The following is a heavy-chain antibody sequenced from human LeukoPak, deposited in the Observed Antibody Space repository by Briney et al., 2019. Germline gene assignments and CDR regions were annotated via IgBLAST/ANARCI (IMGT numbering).Heavy chain of an antibody. Sequence: PGGSLRLSCAASGFTLSSYAMSWVRQAPGKGLEWVSAIIGSGSSTYYADSVKGRFTISRDNSKNTLFLQMNSLRAEDTAVYYCAKDRAQQLVLDFWGQGTLVTVSS. CDR3: AKDRAQQLVLDF. J-gene: IGHJ4*02. D-gene: IGHD6-13*01. CDR1: GFTLSSYA. V-gene: IGHV3-23*01. CDR2: IIGSGSST.